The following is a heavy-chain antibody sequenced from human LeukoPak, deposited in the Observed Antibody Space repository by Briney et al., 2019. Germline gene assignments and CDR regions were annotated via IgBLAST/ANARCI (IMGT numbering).Heavy chain of an antibody. CDR1: GFAFSACN. D-gene: IGHD1-26*01. CDR2: IYTSDYWV. J-gene: IGHJ3*02. V-gene: IGHV3-21*01. CDR3: VRGGVGPQRNDTFDI. Sequence: GGSLRLSCAASGFAFSACNMNWVRQAPGKGLEWVASIYTSDYWVYYRPSVMGRFTISRDSAKSSVYLQMNSLRAEDTAVYFCVRGGVGPQRNDTFDIWGQGTMVTVSS.